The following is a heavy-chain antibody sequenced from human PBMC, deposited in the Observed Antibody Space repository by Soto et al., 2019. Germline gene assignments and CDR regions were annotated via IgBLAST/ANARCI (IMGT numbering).Heavy chain of an antibody. J-gene: IGHJ5*02. Sequence: GGSLRLSCEASGFTFSSYAMSWVRQAPGKGLEWVSGISGHGDSTYYADSVKGRFTIPRDNSKNTLYLQMNSLRAEDTAVYYCARDVGNYDFWSGYNWFDPWGQGTLVTVSS. CDR3: ARDVGNYDFWSGYNWFDP. CDR2: ISGHGDST. V-gene: IGHV3-23*01. CDR1: GFTFSSYA. D-gene: IGHD3-3*01.